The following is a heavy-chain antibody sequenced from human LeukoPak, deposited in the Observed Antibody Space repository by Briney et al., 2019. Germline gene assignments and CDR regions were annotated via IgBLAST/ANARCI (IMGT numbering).Heavy chain of an antibody. CDR3: AVVWSASSSSGFYDY. J-gene: IGHJ4*02. CDR2: TYYRSKWYN. Sequence: QTLTLLCTISGDSLSRKNDAWKRIRQSPSRGLEWLGRTYYRSKWYNDYAVSVKSRITINPDTSKNQFFLQLNSVTPEDTAVYYCAVVWSASSSSGFYDYWGQGTLVTVSS. D-gene: IGHD6-13*01. CDR1: GDSLSRKNDA. V-gene: IGHV6-1*01.